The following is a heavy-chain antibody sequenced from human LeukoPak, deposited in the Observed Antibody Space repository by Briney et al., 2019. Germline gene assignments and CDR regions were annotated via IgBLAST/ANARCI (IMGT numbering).Heavy chain of an antibody. V-gene: IGHV3-30-3*01. D-gene: IGHD3-3*01. Sequence: PGRSLRLSCAASGFTFSSYAMHWVRQAPGKGLEWVAVISYDGSNKYYADSVKGRFTISRDSSKNTLYLQMNSLRAEDTAVYYCARDLVTIFGVVSWGMDVWGQGTTVTVSS. CDR3: ARDLVTIFGVVSWGMDV. CDR2: ISYDGSNK. J-gene: IGHJ6*02. CDR1: GFTFSSYA.